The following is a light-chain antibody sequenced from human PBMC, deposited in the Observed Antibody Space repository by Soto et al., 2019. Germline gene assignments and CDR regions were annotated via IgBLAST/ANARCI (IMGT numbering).Light chain of an antibody. Sequence: QSALTQPPSASGSPGQSVTISCTGTSSDVGGYNYVSWYQQHPAKAPKLMIYEVSKRPSGVPDRFSGSKSGNTASLTVSGLKAEDKADYYCSSYAGTNNYVFGTGTKVTVL. CDR1: SSDVGGYNY. J-gene: IGLJ1*01. CDR2: EVS. CDR3: SSYAGTNNYV. V-gene: IGLV2-8*01.